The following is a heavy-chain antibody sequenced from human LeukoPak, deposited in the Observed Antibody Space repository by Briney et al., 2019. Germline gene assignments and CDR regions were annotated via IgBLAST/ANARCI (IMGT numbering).Heavy chain of an antibody. CDR1: GYTFTGYY. D-gene: IGHD2-2*01. CDR3: AREPAAGSGHTYYFDY. J-gene: IGHJ4*02. V-gene: IGHV1-2*02. Sequence: RASVKVSCKASGYTFTGYYVHWVRQAPGQGLEWMGWINPNSGGTNYAQKFQGRVTMTRDTSISTAYMDLSRLRSDDTAVYYCAREPAAGSGHTYYFDYWGQGTLVTVSS. CDR2: INPNSGGT.